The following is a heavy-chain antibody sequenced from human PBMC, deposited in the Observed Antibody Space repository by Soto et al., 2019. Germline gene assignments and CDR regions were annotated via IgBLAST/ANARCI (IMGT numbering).Heavy chain of an antibody. Sequence: PGESLKISCKGSGYSFTNYWITWVRQMPGKGLEWLGRVDPTDSYSNYSPAFQGHVTISADKSISTAYLQWSSLKASDTAVYFCARGRLEGRGQYSFYYYGLDVWGQGTTVTVSS. CDR3: ARGRLEGRGQYSFYYYGLDV. J-gene: IGHJ6*02. D-gene: IGHD1-1*01. CDR2: VDPTDSYS. V-gene: IGHV5-10-1*01. CDR1: GYSFTNYW.